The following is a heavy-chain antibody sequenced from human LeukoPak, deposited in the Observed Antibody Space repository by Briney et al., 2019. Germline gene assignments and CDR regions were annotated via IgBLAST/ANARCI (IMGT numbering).Heavy chain of an antibody. V-gene: IGHV1-18*01. D-gene: IGHD3-10*01. J-gene: IGHJ4*02. CDR2: ISAYNGNT. Sequence: ASVKVSCKASGYTFTSYGISWVRQAPGQGLEWMGWISAYNGNTNYAQKPQGRVTMTTDTSTSTAYMELRSLRSDDTAVYYCARDGGLLWFGELLVWGQGTLVTVSS. CDR3: ARDGGLLWFGELLV. CDR1: GYTFTSYG.